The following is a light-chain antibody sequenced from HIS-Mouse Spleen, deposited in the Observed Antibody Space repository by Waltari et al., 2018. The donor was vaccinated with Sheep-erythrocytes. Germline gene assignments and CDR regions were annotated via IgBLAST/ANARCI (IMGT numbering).Light chain of an antibody. CDR2: EVS. V-gene: IGLV2-8*01. J-gene: IGLJ3*02. CDR1: SSDVGGHHY. Sequence: QSALTQPPSASGSPGQSVTLSCTGPSSDVGGHHYVACYQQPPGKAPQLMIYEVSTRPSGVPDRFSGSKSGNTASLTVSGLQAEDEADYYCSSYAGSNNWVFGGGTKLTVL. CDR3: SSYAGSNNWV.